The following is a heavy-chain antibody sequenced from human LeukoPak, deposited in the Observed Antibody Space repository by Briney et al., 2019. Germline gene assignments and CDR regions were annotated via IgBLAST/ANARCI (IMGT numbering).Heavy chain of an antibody. CDR3: ARADDIVVVPAADFDI. D-gene: IGHD2-2*01. CDR1: GYSFSSGYY. CDR2: IYHSGST. Sequence: SETLSLTCTVSGYSFSSGYYWGWIRQPPGKGLEWIGSIYHSGSTYYNPSLKSRVTISVDTSKNQFSLKLSSVTAADTAVYYCARADDIVVVPAADFDIWGQGTMVTVSS. V-gene: IGHV4-38-2*02. J-gene: IGHJ3*02.